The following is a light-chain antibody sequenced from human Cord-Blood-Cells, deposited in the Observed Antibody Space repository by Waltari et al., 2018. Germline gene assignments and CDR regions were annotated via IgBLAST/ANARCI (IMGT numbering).Light chain of an antibody. V-gene: IGLV2-14*01. CDR1: ISDVGGYNY. J-gene: IGLJ3*02. CDR3: SSYTSRSTWV. Sequence: QSALTQPASVSGSPGQSITISCTGTISDVGGYNYVSWYQQHPGKAPKLMIYDVSKRPSGVSNRCSGSKSGNPASLTISGLQAEDEADYDCSSYTSRSTWVFGGGTKLTVL. CDR2: DVS.